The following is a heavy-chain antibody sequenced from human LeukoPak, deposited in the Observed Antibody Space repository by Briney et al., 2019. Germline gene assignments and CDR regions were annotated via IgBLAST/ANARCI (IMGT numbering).Heavy chain of an antibody. CDR1: GGSISRYY. CDR3: ARCTVTDYFDY. V-gene: IGHV4-59*01. Sequence: PSETLSLTCTVSGGSISRYYWSWIRQPPGKGLEWIGYIYYSGSTNYNPSLKSRVTISVDTSKNQFSLKLSSVTAADTAVYYCARCTVTDYFDYWGQGTPVTVSS. CDR2: IYYSGST. J-gene: IGHJ4*02. D-gene: IGHD4-17*01.